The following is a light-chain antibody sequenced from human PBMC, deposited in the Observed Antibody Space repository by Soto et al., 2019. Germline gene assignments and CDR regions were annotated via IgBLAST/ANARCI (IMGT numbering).Light chain of an antibody. CDR1: SSDVGGYNY. Sequence: QSVLTQPPSASGSPGQSVTISCTGTSSDVGGYNYVSWYQQHPGKAPKLMIYEVSKRPSGVPDRLSGSKSGNTASLTVSGLQVEDEADYYCASYTGSDTVVFGGGTKVTVL. V-gene: IGLV2-8*01. J-gene: IGLJ2*01. CDR2: EVS. CDR3: ASYTGSDTVV.